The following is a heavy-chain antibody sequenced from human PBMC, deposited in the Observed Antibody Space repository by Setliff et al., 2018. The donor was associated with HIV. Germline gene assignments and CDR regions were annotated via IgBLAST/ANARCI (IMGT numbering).Heavy chain of an antibody. CDR1: GGSFSGYY. CDR2: VTHSGRT. V-gene: IGHV4-34*01. D-gene: IGHD2-2*01. J-gene: IGHJ4*02. CDR3: ARDRMPMASWVPDK. Sequence: SETLSLTCAVYGGSFSGYYWSWIRQPPGKGLEWIGEVTHSGRTNYNPSLESRVTTSVDTSKNQFSLKVSSVTAADTAVYYCARDRMPMASWVPDKWGQGTLVTVSS.